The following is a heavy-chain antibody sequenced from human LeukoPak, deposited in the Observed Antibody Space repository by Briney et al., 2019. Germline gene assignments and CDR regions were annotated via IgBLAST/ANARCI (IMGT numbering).Heavy chain of an antibody. V-gene: IGHV1-58*02. CDR3: AAWGSGWYETFDY. CDR1: GFTFTSSA. D-gene: IGHD6-19*01. CDR2: IVVGSGNT. J-gene: IGHJ4*02. Sequence: SVKVSCKASGFTFTSSAMQWVRQARGQRLEWIGWIVVGSGNTNYAQKFQERVTITRDMSTSTAYMELSSLRSEDTAVYYCAAWGSGWYETFDYWGQGTLVTVSS.